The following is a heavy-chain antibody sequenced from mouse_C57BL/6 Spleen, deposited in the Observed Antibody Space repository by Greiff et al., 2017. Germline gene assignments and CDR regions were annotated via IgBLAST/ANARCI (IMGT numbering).Heavy chain of an antibody. V-gene: IGHV5-9*01. CDR1: GFTFSSYT. CDR2: ISGGGGNT. J-gene: IGHJ1*03. D-gene: IGHD1-1*01. CDR3: AREFSITTVVYWYFDV. Sequence: EVMLVESGGGLVKPGGSLKLSCAASGFTFSSYTMSWVRQTPEKRLEWVATISGGGGNTYYPDSVKGRFTISRDNAKNTLYLQMSSLRSEDTALYYCAREFSITTVVYWYFDVWGTGTTVTVSS.